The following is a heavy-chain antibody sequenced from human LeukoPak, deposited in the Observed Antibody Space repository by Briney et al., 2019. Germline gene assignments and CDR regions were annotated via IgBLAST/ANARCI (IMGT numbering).Heavy chain of an antibody. CDR2: ISYDGSNK. V-gene: IGHV3-30*18. CDR3: AKTGNYNWNGFDY. CDR1: RVTFSNYG. J-gene: IGHJ4*02. D-gene: IGHD1-20*01. Sequence: PGRSLRLSCAASRVTFSNYGMHWVRQAPGKGLEWVAIISYDGSNKYYADSVKGRFTISRDNSKNTLYLQMNSLRVEDSAVYYCAKTGNYNWNGFDYWGQGTLVTVSS.